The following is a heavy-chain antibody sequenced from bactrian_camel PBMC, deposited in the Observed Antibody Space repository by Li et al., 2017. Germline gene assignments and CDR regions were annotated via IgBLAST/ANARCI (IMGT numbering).Heavy chain of an antibody. Sequence: HVQLVESGGGLVQPGGSLRLSCAASGNTFSKYYMTWVRQAPGKGLEWVSSVYSDGTSTYYADSVKGRFTISRDNAKNTVYLQMNSLKSEDTALYYCATDPRRGGGNYWGQGTQVTVS. V-gene: IGHV3-2*01. CDR3: ATDPRRGGGNY. D-gene: IGHD3*01. CDR2: VYSDGTST. CDR1: GNTFSKYY. J-gene: IGHJ4*01.